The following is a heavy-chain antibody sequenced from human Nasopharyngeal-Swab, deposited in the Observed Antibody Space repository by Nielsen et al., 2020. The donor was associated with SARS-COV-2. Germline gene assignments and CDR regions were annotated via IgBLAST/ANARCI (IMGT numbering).Heavy chain of an antibody. D-gene: IGHD5-12*01. Sequence: WIRQPPGKGLDWVSGIGASDGQTHYAGSVTGRFTISRDNSKNTLYLQMNSLSADDTALYYCVKGAIVPTILELDFWGQRTLVTVSS. CDR2: IGASDGQT. CDR3: VKGAIVPTILELDF. V-gene: IGHV3-23*01. J-gene: IGHJ4*02.